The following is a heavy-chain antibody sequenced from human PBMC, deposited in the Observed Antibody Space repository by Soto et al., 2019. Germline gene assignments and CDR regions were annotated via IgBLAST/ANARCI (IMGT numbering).Heavy chain of an antibody. J-gene: IGHJ4*02. CDR1: GYIFTIYN. D-gene: IGHD3-16*01. CDR3: ATPQRYDDGLDS. V-gene: IGHV1-3*01. CDR2: INVGNVNT. Sequence: QVQLVQSGSEVKKPGASVKVYCKTPGYIFTIYNIHWVRQTPGQRLEWMAWINVGNVNTRYSQKFQGRLTLTSDTPGNTSYLERHSLLSPETSVYYCATPQRYDDGLDSWGQGPLGYVSS.